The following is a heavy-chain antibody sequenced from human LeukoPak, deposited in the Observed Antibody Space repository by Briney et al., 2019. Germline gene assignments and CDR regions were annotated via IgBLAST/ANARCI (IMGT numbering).Heavy chain of an antibody. Sequence: PSETLSLTCAVSGGSISSGGYSWSWIRQPPGKGLEWIGYIYHSGSTYYNPSLKSRVTISVDRSKNQFSLKLSSVTAADTAVYYCASSSWELTFDCWGQGTLVTVSS. V-gene: IGHV4-30-2*01. J-gene: IGHJ4*02. CDR1: GGSISSGGYS. CDR2: IYHSGST. D-gene: IGHD1-26*01. CDR3: ASSSWELTFDC.